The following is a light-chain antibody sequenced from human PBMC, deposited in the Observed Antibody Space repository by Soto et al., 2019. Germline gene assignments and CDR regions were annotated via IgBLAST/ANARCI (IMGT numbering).Light chain of an antibody. Sequence: EIVLTQSPGTLSLSPGERATLSCRASQSVDSRFLAWYQHKPGQSPRLLLYATSIRGAGIPDRFSASGSGTDLTLTISRLEPEDSALYYCHQYGRLPRTFGQGTQVEVK. CDR2: ATS. CDR3: HQYGRLPRT. J-gene: IGKJ1*01. V-gene: IGKV3-20*01. CDR1: QSVDSRF.